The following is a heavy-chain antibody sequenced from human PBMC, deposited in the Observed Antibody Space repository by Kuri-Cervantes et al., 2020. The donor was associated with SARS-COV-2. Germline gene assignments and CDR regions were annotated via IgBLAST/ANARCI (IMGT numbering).Heavy chain of an antibody. CDR1: GGSISSYY. CDR2: IYYNGN. D-gene: IGHD2-2*01. J-gene: IGHJ4*02. V-gene: IGHV4-59*01. Sequence: SETLSLTCTVSGGSISSYYWTWVRQPPGKGLEFIGYIYYNGNGYNPSLESRVTMSLDTSRNQFSLRLTSVTPADTAVYYRARATSFTSIYYYFDSWGQGNLVTVSS. CDR3: ARATSFTSIYYYFDS.